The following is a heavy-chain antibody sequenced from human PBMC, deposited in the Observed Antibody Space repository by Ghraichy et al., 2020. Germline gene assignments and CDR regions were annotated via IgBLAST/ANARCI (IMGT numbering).Heavy chain of an antibody. J-gene: IGHJ4*02. CDR2: ISSSSSYI. V-gene: IGHV3-21*01. Sequence: SLRLSCAASGFTFSSYSMNWVRQAPGKGLEWVSSISSSSSYIYYADSVKGRFTISRDNAKNSLYLQMNSLRAEDTAVYYCARGYITGTTMEDYWGQGTLVTVSS. D-gene: IGHD1-20*01. CDR3: ARGYITGTTMEDY. CDR1: GFTFSSYS.